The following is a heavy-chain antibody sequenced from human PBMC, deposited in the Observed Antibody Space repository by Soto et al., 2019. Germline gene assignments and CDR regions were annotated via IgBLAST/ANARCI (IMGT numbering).Heavy chain of an antibody. CDR1: AFTFSSYG. V-gene: IGHV3-30*18. D-gene: IGHD2-21*02. J-gene: IGHJ4*02. Sequence: QVQLVESGGGVVQPGRSLRLSCAASAFTFSSYGMHWVRQAPGKGLEWVAVISYDGSNKYYADSVKGRFTISRDNSKNTLYLQMNSLRAEDTAVYYCAKDKVPVVVTAPLDYWGQGTLVTVSS. CDR3: AKDKVPVVVTAPLDY. CDR2: ISYDGSNK.